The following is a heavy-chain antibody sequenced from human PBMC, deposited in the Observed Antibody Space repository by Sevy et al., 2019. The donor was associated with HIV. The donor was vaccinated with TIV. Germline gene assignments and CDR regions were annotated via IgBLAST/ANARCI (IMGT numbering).Heavy chain of an antibody. CDR2: IRSSGSTI. Sequence: GGSLRLSCAASGFTFSSYEMNWVRQAPGKGLEWVSYIRSSGSTIYYADSVKGRFTISRDKAKNSLYLQMNSLRAEDTAVYYCAGEYGYYDFWSGYSPARYGMDVWGQGTTVTVSS. CDR3: AGEYGYYDFWSGYSPARYGMDV. D-gene: IGHD3-3*01. CDR1: GFTFSSYE. J-gene: IGHJ6*02. V-gene: IGHV3-48*03.